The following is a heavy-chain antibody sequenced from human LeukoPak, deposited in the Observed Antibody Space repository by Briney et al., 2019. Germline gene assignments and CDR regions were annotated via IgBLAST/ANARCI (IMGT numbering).Heavy chain of an antibody. CDR3: ARSGHYGIDL. Sequence: GGSLRLSCVASRFAFDDYAMDWVHQPPGKGLEWVSFITWDGITTSYVDSVKGRFTISRDNSKNSLYLQLDSLRVEDSALYYCARSGHYGIDLWGQGTMVTVSS. CDR1: RFAFDDYA. V-gene: IGHV3-43D*04. CDR2: ITWDGITT. D-gene: IGHD3-3*01. J-gene: IGHJ3*01.